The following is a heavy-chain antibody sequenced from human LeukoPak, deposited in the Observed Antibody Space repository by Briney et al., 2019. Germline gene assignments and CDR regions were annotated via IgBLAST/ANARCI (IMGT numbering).Heavy chain of an antibody. Sequence: PGGSLRLSCAASGFTFSSYAMSWVRQAPGKGLEWVSAISGSGGSTYYADSVKGRFTISRDNSKNTLYLQMNSLRAEDTAVYYCARATRSYDFWSGYYFDYWGQGTLVTVSS. D-gene: IGHD3-3*01. CDR2: ISGSGGST. CDR3: ARATRSYDFWSGYYFDY. V-gene: IGHV3-23*01. J-gene: IGHJ4*02. CDR1: GFTFSSYA.